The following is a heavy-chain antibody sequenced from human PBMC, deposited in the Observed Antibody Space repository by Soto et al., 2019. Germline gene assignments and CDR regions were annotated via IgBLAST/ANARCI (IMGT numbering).Heavy chain of an antibody. CDR1: GFSLNSNGVG. CDR3: AHSRMHIHYFYNGMDV. Sequence: QITLKESGPTLVKPTQTLTLTCTFSGFSLNSNGVGVAWIRQSPGKALEWLAVIFWDDDQSYSPSLEGRLTITKDTSKNQVVLTLANVGPVDAGTYFCAHSRMHIHYFYNGMDVWGQGTTVTVS. V-gene: IGHV2-5*02. J-gene: IGHJ6*02. CDR2: IFWDDDQ.